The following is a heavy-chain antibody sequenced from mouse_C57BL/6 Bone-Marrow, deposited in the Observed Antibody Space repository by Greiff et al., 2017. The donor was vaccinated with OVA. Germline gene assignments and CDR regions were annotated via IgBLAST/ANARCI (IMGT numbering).Heavy chain of an antibody. V-gene: IGHV5-17*01. J-gene: IGHJ1*03. CDR2: ISSGSSTI. D-gene: IGHD1-1*01. CDR3: ARWGYYGSDWYFDV. Sequence: EVQLVESGGGLVKPGGSLKLSCAASGFTFSDYGMHWVRQAPEKGLEWVAYISSGSSTIYYADTVKGRFTISRDNAKNTLFLQMTSLRSEDTAMYYCARWGYYGSDWYFDVWGTGTTVTVSS. CDR1: GFTFSDYG.